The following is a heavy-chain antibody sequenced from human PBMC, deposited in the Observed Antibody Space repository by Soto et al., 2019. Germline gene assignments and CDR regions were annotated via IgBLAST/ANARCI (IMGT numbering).Heavy chain of an antibody. CDR2: ISGNNGNT. D-gene: IGHD3-3*01. J-gene: IGHJ4*02. Sequence: QLQLVQSGAEVKRPGDSVKVSCKASDYIFSNYHINWVRQAPGQGLEWMGSISGNNGNTQYAQMFQGRVTMTTDKTTNTLYMELRSLGSGDTAVYYCAKPGDIYEFWSGDYRTANYFDFWGQGSLVTVSS. V-gene: IGHV1-18*01. CDR3: AKPGDIYEFWSGDYRTANYFDF. CDR1: DYIFSNYH.